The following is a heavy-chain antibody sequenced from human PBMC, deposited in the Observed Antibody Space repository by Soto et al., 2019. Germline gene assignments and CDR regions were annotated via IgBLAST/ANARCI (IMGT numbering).Heavy chain of an antibody. CDR1: GYTFTSYG. J-gene: IGHJ6*03. V-gene: IGHV1-18*01. D-gene: IGHD3-3*01. CDR2: ISAYNGNT. Sequence: ASVKVSCKASGYTFTSYGISWVRQAPGQGLEWIGWISAYNGNTNYAQKLQGRVTMTTDTSTSTAYMELRSLRSDDTAVYYCARDRGDFWSGSYYYYMDVWGKGTTVTSP. CDR3: ARDRGDFWSGSYYYYMDV.